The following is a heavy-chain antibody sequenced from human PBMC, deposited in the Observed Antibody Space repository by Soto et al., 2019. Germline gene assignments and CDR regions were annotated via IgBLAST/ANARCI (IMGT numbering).Heavy chain of an antibody. D-gene: IGHD5-12*01. CDR1: GGSISSGGYY. CDR2: IYYSGST. Sequence: PSETLSLTCTVSGGSISSGGYYWSWIRQHPGKGLEWIGYIYYSGSTYYNPSLKSRVTISVDTSKNQFSLKLSSVTAADTAVYYCARGRGRGYSGYDFVERGYYFDYWGQGTLVTVSS. CDR3: ARGRGRGYSGYDFVERGYYFDY. V-gene: IGHV4-31*03. J-gene: IGHJ4*02.